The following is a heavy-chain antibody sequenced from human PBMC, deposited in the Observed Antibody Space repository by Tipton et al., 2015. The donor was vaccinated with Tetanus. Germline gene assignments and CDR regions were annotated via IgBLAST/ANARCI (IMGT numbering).Heavy chain of an antibody. CDR1: GGSMSNNY. Sequence: PGLVKPSETLSLTCTVSGGSMSNNYWSWIRQPPGKGLEWIAYIFHSGSTNYSPSLKSRVAISMDTSKNQISQKLSSVTAADTAVYYCARRSYCSSSRRFDAFDLWGQGTMVTVSS. J-gene: IGHJ3*01. CDR3: ARRSYCSSSRRFDAFDL. V-gene: IGHV4-59*01. CDR2: IFHSGST. D-gene: IGHD2-2*01.